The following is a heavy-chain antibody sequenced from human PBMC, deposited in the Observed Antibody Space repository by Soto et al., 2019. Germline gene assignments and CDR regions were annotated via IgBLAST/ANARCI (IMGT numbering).Heavy chain of an antibody. V-gene: IGHV3-23*01. CDR2: ISGSGGST. D-gene: IGHD6-13*01. CDR1: GFTFNNYA. Sequence: GGSLRLSCSASGFTFNNYALSWVRQAPGKGLEWVSTISGSGGSTYYADSVKGRFIISRDNSKNTLYLQMNTLRVEDTAVYYCARNSVAAAGRHWFDPWGQGTLVTVSA. CDR3: ARNSVAAAGRHWFDP. J-gene: IGHJ5*02.